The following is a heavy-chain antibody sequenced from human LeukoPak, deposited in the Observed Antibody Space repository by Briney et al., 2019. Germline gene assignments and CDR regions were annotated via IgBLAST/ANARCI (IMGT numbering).Heavy chain of an antibody. J-gene: IGHJ5*02. Sequence: SETLSLICTVSGGSIRSDYWSWIRPPTGEGLEWIGNINYGGSANYNPSLKSRVTISLDTPKNQFSLKLTSVTAADTAVYYCARYSHYVRWFDPWGQGTLVTVSS. CDR3: ARYSHYVRWFDP. CDR1: GGSIRSDY. CDR2: INYGGSA. V-gene: IGHV4-59*01. D-gene: IGHD4-11*01.